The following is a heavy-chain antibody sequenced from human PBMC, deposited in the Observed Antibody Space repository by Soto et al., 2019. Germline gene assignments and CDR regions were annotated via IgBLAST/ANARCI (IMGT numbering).Heavy chain of an antibody. V-gene: IGHV1-18*04. CDR2: VSPNNGDT. Sequence: QVQLVQSGPAVQKPGASVRVSCKTSGYTLTSYGISWVRQAPGQGLEWMGRVSPNNGDTYYAQKFQGRVTMTTDTSTSTVYIDLTSLTSDYTAIYFCSRFGADGSHWGQGTLVTVPS. J-gene: IGHJ4*02. CDR3: SRFGADGSH. D-gene: IGHD3-10*01. CDR1: GYTLTSYG.